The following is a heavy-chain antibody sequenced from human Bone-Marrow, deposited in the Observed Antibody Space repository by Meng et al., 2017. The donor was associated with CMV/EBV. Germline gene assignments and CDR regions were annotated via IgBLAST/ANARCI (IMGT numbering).Heavy chain of an antibody. V-gene: IGHV4-39*01. CDR3: ARHYYDSSGYYDKSFDY. J-gene: IGHJ4*02. CDR2: IYYSGST. D-gene: IGHD3-22*01. CDR1: GGSISSSSYY. Sequence: SETLSLTCTVSGGSISSSSYYWGWIRQPPGKGLEWIGSIYYSGSTYYNPSLKSRVTISVDTSKNQFSLKLSSVTAADTAVYYCARHYYDSSGYYDKSFDYWGQGTRVTVSS.